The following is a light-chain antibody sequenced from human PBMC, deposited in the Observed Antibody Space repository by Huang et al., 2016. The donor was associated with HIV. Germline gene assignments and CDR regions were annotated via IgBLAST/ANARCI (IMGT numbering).Light chain of an antibody. Sequence: EMVMTQSPDTLSVSPGERVTLSCRASAGVSSNLAWYQQKPGQAPRLLIHGASTRVTGIPARFSGSGSETDFTLTIHSLQSEDLAVYYCQQYNSWPRTFGQGTKLEIK. V-gene: IGKV3-15*01. CDR2: GAS. J-gene: IGKJ2*01. CDR1: AGVSSN. CDR3: QQYNSWPRT.